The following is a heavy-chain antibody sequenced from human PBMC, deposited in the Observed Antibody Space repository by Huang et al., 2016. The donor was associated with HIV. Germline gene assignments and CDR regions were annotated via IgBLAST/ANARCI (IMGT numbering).Heavy chain of an antibody. CDR3: ARTEMEYYYGSSGYYPDY. CDR2: ISGTSSNI. J-gene: IGHJ4*02. V-gene: IGHV3-48*01. Sequence: EVQLVESGGALVQPGGSLKLSCVVSGFDFSKYSMNWGRQAPGKGLEWVSYISGTSSNIYYADSVKGRFTISRDNAKNSVCLQMRSLRAEDTALYYCARTEMEYYYGSSGYYPDYWGQGTQVTVSS. D-gene: IGHD3-22*01. CDR1: GFDFSKYS.